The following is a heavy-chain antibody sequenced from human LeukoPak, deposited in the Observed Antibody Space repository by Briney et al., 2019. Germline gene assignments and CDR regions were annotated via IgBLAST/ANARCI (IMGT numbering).Heavy chain of an antibody. V-gene: IGHV1-46*01. J-gene: IGHJ6*03. CDR3: ARDNVVVPAARHYYYMDV. D-gene: IGHD2-2*01. CDR2: INPSGGST. Sequence: GASVKASCKASGYTFTSYYMHWVRQAPGQGLEWMGIINPSGGSTSYAQKFQGRVTMTRDTSTSTVYMELSSLRSEDTAVYYCARDNVVVPAARHYYYMDVWGKGTTVTISS. CDR1: GYTFTSYY.